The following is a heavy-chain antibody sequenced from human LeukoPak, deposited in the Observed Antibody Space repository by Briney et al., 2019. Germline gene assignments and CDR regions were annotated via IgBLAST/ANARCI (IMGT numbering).Heavy chain of an antibody. CDR1: GYTFSDYA. J-gene: IGHJ4*02. D-gene: IGHD2-2*01. CDR2: IDAGNGDT. V-gene: IGHV1-3*01. Sequence: ASVKVSCKASGYTFSDYAMHWVRQAPGQRFEWMGWIDAGNGDTRYSQKFQGRVTITRDTSASTAYIELRSLRSEDTAMYYCARWRTSEWPLDQWGQETLVTVSS. CDR3: ARWRTSEWPLDQ.